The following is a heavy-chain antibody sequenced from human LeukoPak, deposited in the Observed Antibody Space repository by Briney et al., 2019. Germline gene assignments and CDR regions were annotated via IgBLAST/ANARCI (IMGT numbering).Heavy chain of an antibody. CDR1: GGSISSGDYY. D-gene: IGHD3-10*01. J-gene: IGHJ5*02. V-gene: IGHV4-30-4*01. Sequence: SQTLSLTCTVSGGSISSGDYYWSWIRQPPGKGLEWIGYIYYSGSTYYNPSLKSRVTISVDTSKNQFSLKLSSVTAADTAVYYCARNVNYGSGSQSRFDPWGQGTLVTVSS. CDR3: ARNVNYGSGSQSRFDP. CDR2: IYYSGST.